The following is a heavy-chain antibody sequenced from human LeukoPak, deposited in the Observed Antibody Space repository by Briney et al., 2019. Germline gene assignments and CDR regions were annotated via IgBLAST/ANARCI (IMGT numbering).Heavy chain of an antibody. D-gene: IGHD6-13*01. Sequence: GGSLRLSCAASGFTFSSYWMHWVRQAPGKGLVWVSRINSDGSSTSYADSVKGRFTISGDNAKNTLYLQMNSLRAEDTAVYYCARGASPSSSWPGVDYWGQGTLVTVSS. CDR1: GFTFSSYW. CDR2: INSDGSST. V-gene: IGHV3-74*01. CDR3: ARGASPSSSWPGVDY. J-gene: IGHJ4*02.